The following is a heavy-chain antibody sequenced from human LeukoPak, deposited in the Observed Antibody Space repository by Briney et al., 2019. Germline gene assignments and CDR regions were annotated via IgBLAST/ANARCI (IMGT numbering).Heavy chain of an antibody. Sequence: SQTLSLTCTVSGGSLSSGDRYWSWIRPSPGKGLEWIGYIYSTGNTYYNPSLKSRVIISVATSKNQFSLELNSVTAADTAVYYCARDSYSYGYGGFDYWGQGILVTVSS. V-gene: IGHV4-30-4*01. CDR2: IYSTGNT. CDR1: GGSLSSGDRY. CDR3: ARDSYSYGYGGFDY. D-gene: IGHD5-18*01. J-gene: IGHJ4*02.